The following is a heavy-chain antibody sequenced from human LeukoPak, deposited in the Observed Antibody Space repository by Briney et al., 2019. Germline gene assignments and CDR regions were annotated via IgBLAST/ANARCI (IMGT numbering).Heavy chain of an antibody. D-gene: IGHD5-18*01. J-gene: IGHJ4*02. CDR2: IYPGDSDT. CDR1: EYSFTNYW. Sequence: GESLKISCKGSEYSFTNYWIGWVRQTPGKGLEWMGFIYPGDSDTTYSPSFQGQVTISADKSISTAYLQWSSLKASDTAMYYCARRGGYNYGYFDYWGQGTQVTASS. V-gene: IGHV5-51*01. CDR3: ARRGGYNYGYFDY.